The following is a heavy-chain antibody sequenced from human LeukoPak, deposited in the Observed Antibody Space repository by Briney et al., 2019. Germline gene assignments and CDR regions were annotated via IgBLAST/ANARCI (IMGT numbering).Heavy chain of an antibody. D-gene: IGHD6-19*01. CDR2: IYHSGNT. J-gene: IGHJ4*02. Sequence: PSEPQSLTCTLSGYSLSNGYYWGWLRHTPGTGLDCIGCIYHSGNTYYNPSLKSRVTIQVDTSRNPFSLKLTSVTAADTGVYFCARRGSRGLYSDYWGQGALVTVSS. V-gene: IGHV4-38-2*02. CDR3: ARRGSRGLYSDY. CDR1: GYSLSNGYY.